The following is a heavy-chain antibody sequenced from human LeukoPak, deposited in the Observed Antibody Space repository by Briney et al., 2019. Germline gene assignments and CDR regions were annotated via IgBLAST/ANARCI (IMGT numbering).Heavy chain of an antibody. CDR3: AKVPIAAAVGAFDI. J-gene: IGHJ3*02. Sequence: GGSLRLSCAASLFTLSSYVMSWVRQAPGKGLEWVSAISGSGGITYYADSVKGRFTISRDNSKNTLYLQMNSLRAEDTAVYYCAKVPIAAAVGAFDIWGQGTMVTVSS. V-gene: IGHV3-23*01. CDR1: LFTLSSYV. CDR2: ISGSGGIT. D-gene: IGHD6-13*01.